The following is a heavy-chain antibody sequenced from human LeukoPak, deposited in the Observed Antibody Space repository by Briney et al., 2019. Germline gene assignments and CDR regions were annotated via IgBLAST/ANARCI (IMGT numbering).Heavy chain of an antibody. Sequence: AASVKVSCKASGYTFNTYYIHWVRQAPGQGLEWMGVINPSGGGTSYAQKFQGRVTMTRDTSTSTVYMDLSSLRSEDTAVYYCASEAAGLYGMDVWGQGTTVTVSS. V-gene: IGHV1-46*02. J-gene: IGHJ6*02. CDR1: GYTFNTYY. D-gene: IGHD6-13*01. CDR3: ASEAAGLYGMDV. CDR2: INPSGGGT.